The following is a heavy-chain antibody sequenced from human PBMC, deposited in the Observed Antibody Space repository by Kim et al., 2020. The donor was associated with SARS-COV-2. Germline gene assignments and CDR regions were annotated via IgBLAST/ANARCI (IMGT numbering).Heavy chain of an antibody. Sequence: HYEQKVQGRCTMTTDTSTNTAYMELWSLRSDDTAMYYCARGAYGDVSFDYWGQGTLVTVSS. J-gene: IGHJ4*02. D-gene: IGHD4-17*01. CDR3: ARGAYGDVSFDY. V-gene: IGHV1-18*01.